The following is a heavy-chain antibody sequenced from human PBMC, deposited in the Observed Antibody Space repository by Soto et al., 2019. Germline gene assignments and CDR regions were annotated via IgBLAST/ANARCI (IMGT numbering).Heavy chain of an antibody. CDR2: INHSGST. Sequence: SETLSLTCAVYGGSFSGYYWSWIRQPPGKGLEWIGEINHSGSTNYNPSLKSRVTISVDTSKNQFSLKLSSVTAADTAVYYWGSAKKGWFDYWGRGTLVTAS. V-gene: IGHV4-34*01. J-gene: IGHJ4*02. CDR3: GSAKKGWFDY. CDR1: GGSFSGYY.